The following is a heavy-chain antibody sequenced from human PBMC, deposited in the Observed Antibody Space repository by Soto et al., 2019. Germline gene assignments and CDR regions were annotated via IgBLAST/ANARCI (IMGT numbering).Heavy chain of an antibody. CDR3: ARNSYEKSTYYVFRSFEI. J-gene: IGHJ3*02. V-gene: IGHV1-3*04. CDR2: IHTANGNT. D-gene: IGHD3-16*01. Sequence: QVQLVQSGAEVKKPGVSVKVSCKTSGYNFSSYAMHWVRQAPGQRLEWMGWIHTANGNTKYSQKFQDRGTITKETSASAAYLELSSLSSEDTGVYFCARNSYEKSTYYVFRSFEIWGQGTMVTVSS. CDR1: GYNFSSYA.